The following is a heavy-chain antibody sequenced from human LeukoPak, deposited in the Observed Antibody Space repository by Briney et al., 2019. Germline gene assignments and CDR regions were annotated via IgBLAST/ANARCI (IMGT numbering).Heavy chain of an antibody. CDR2: IRYDGSNK. V-gene: IGHV3-30*02. D-gene: IGHD3-3*01. CDR1: GFTFSSYG. CDR3: AIDHVRFLERGAFDI. J-gene: IGHJ3*02. Sequence: PGGSLRLSCAASGFTFSSYGMHWVRQAPGKGLEWVAFIRYDGSNKYYADSVKGRFTISRDNSKNTLYLQMNSLRAEDTAVYYCAIDHVRFLERGAFDIWGQGTMVTVSS.